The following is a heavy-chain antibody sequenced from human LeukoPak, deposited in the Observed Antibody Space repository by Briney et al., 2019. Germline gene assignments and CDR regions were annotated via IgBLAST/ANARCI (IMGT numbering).Heavy chain of an antibody. CDR3: AKETIGQQLADY. D-gene: IGHD6-13*01. J-gene: IGHJ4*02. V-gene: IGHV3-30*02. CDR2: IRYDGSNK. Sequence: PGGSLRLSCAASGFTFSSYGMHWVRQAPGKGLEWVAFIRYDGSNKYYADSVKSRFTISRDNSKNTLYLQMNSLRAEDTAVYYCAKETIGQQLADYWGQGTLVTVSS. CDR1: GFTFSSYG.